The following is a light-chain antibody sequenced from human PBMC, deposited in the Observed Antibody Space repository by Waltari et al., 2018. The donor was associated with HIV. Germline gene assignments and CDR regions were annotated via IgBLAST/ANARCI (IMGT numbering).Light chain of an antibody. J-gene: IGLJ3*02. Sequence: QSALTQPASVSGSPGQSITISCTGTSSNIGSYNLVSWYQQHPGKAPKLMVYEVNQRPSGISNRFSGSKSGNTASLTISGLQAEDEADYYCCSFARSSTWVFGGGTKLSVL. CDR1: SSNIGSYNL. V-gene: IGLV2-23*02. CDR2: EVN. CDR3: CSFARSSTWV.